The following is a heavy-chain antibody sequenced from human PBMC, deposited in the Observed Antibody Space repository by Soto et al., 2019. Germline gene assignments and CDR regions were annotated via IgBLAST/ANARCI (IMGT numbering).Heavy chain of an antibody. Sequence: GGSLRLSCAASGFTFSSYAMHWVRQAPGKGLEWVAVISYDGSNKYYADSVKGRFTISRDNSKNTLYLQMNSLRAEETAVYYCARDRWELLPRTCYYYGMDVWGQGTTVTVSS. V-gene: IGHV3-30-3*01. CDR2: ISYDGSNK. D-gene: IGHD1-26*01. CDR1: GFTFSSYA. J-gene: IGHJ6*02. CDR3: ARDRWELLPRTCYYYGMDV.